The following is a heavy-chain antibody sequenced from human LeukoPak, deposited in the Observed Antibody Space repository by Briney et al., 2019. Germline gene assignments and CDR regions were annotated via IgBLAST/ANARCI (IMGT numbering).Heavy chain of an antibody. Sequence: SQTLSLTCAVSGGSISSGGYSWSWIRQPPGKGLEWIGYIYHSGSTYYNPSLKSRVTISVDTSKNQFSLKLSSVTAADTAVYYCARGDSSSSVALWGQGTLVTVSS. V-gene: IGHV4-30-2*05. CDR3: ARGDSSSSVAL. CDR1: GGSISSGGYS. D-gene: IGHD6-6*01. CDR2: IYHSGST. J-gene: IGHJ4*02.